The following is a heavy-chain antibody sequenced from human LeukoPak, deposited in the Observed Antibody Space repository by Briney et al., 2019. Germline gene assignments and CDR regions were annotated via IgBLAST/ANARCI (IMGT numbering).Heavy chain of an antibody. V-gene: IGHV3-21*01. D-gene: IGHD5-18*01. CDR3: AVYTAGGHGVDY. CDR1: GFTFSSYS. J-gene: IGHJ4*02. CDR2: ISSSSSYI. Sequence: PGGSLRLSCAASGFTFSSYSMNWVRQAPGKGLEWVSSISSSSSYIYYADSVKGRFTISRDNAKNSLYLQMNSLRAEDTAVYYCAVYTAGGHGVDYWGQGTLVTVSS.